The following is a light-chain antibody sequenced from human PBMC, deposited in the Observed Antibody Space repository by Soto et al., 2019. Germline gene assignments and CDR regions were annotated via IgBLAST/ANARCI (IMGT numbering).Light chain of an antibody. Sequence: IGLTQSPATLSLSPGERATLSCRASQSVSSSYFAWYQQKPGQAPRLLIYGASSRASGIPYRFSGSGSGTDFTLTISRLQPEDFAVYYCQQYCSSPRTFGQGTKVEIK. J-gene: IGKJ1*01. CDR1: QSVSSSY. V-gene: IGKV3-20*01. CDR2: GAS. CDR3: QQYCSSPRT.